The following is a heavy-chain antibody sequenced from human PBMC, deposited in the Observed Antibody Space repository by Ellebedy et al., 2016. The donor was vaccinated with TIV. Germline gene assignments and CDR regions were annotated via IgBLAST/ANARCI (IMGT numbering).Heavy chain of an antibody. D-gene: IGHD5-12*01. CDR2: INSDGSST. V-gene: IGHV3-74*01. Sequence: GGSLRLSXAASGFTFSSYWMHWVRQAPGKGLVWVSRINSDGSSTSYADSVKGRFTISRDNAKNTLYLQMNSLRAEDTALYHCARDLNRYSGYDRTVDYWGQGTLVTVSS. CDR3: ARDLNRYSGYDRTVDY. J-gene: IGHJ4*02. CDR1: GFTFSSYW.